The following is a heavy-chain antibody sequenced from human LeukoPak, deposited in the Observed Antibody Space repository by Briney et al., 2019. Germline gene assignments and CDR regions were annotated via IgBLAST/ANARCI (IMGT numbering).Heavy chain of an antibody. J-gene: IGHJ4*02. V-gene: IGHV3-23*01. CDR3: AKEHSSSWYYFDY. Sequence: GGSLRLSCAPSGFTFSGYALNWVRQASGKGLEWVSAISGSGGSTYYADSVKGRFTISRDNSKNTLYLQMNSLRAEDTAVYYCAKEHSSSWYYFDYWGQGTLVTVSS. D-gene: IGHD6-13*01. CDR2: ISGSGGST. CDR1: GFTFSGYA.